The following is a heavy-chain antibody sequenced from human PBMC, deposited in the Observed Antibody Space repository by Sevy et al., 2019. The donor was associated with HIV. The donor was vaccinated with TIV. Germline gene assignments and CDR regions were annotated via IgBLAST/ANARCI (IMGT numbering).Heavy chain of an antibody. J-gene: IGHJ6*02. CDR3: VHLHSENNDMGV. V-gene: IGHV3-23*01. CDR2: LGGTT. CDR1: GITLANYF. D-gene: IGHD2-15*01. Sequence: GGCLRLSCVGSGITLANYFMTWVRQAPGKGLEWVAGLGGTTEYADSVKGRFSISRDNTKNTLFLQMNSLRAEDSAVYYCVHLHSENNDMGVWGQGTTVTVSS.